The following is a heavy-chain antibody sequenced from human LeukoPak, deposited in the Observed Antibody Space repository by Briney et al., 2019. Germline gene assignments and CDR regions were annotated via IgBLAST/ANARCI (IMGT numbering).Heavy chain of an antibody. D-gene: IGHD5-18*01. V-gene: IGHV4-34*01. J-gene: IGHJ6*03. CDR3: ARVGYSFSINDWSRIGLGAYPTKYYYYMDV. CDR1: GGSFSDYS. Sequence: PSETLSLTCAVYGGSFSDYSWSWIRQPPGKGREWIGEINHSGGTKHNPSLMSRVIMSVDTSKNQFSLKVRSVTAAHTAVYYCARVGYSFSINDWSRIGLGAYPTKYYYYMDVWGKGTTVTVSS. CDR2: INHSGGT.